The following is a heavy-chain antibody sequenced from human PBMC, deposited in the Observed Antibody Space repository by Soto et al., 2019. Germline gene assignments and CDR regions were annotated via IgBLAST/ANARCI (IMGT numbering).Heavy chain of an antibody. CDR3: ASREAVASNWFDP. J-gene: IGHJ5*02. V-gene: IGHV4-39*01. CDR2: IYYSGTT. D-gene: IGHD6-19*01. Sequence: QLQLQESGPGLVKPSETLSLTCTVSGGSISSNSYYWGWIRQPPGKGLEWIGSIYYSGTTYYTPSLKSRVTISVATSKNQFLLKLSSVTAADTAVYYCASREAVASNWFDPWGQGTLVTVSS. CDR1: GGSISSNSYY.